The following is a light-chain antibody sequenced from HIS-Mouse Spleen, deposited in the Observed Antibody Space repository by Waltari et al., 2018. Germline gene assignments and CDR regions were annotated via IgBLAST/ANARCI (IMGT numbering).Light chain of an antibody. J-gene: IGKJ1*01. V-gene: IGKV1-39*01. CDR3: QQSYSTPRT. CDR2: AAS. CDR1: QSISSY. Sequence: IQMTQSPSSLSASVGHRVTITCRASQSISSYLNWYQQKPGKAPKLLIYAASSLHSGVPSRFSGSGSGTDFTLTISSLQPEDFATYYCQQSYSTPRTFGQGTKVEIK.